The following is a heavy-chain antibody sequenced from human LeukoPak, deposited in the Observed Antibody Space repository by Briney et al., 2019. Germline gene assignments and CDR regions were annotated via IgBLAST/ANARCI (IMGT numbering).Heavy chain of an antibody. CDR3: AGALYSSGPLGFDP. CDR1: GDSVSSNSAA. V-gene: IGHV6-1*01. J-gene: IGHJ5*02. CDR2: TYYRSKWYN. Sequence: SQSLSLTCGISGDSVSSNSAAWNWIRQSPSRGLEWLGRTYYRSKWYNDYALSVKSRITLNADTSKNQFSLQLNSVTPEDTAVYYCAGALYSSGPLGFDPWGQGTLVTVSS. D-gene: IGHD6-19*01.